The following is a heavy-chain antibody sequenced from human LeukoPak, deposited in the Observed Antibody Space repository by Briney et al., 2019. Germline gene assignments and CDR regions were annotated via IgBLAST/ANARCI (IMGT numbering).Heavy chain of an antibody. CDR3: ARGSESYGYLDYFDY. CDR2: ISAYNGNT. J-gene: IGHJ4*02. D-gene: IGHD5-18*01. Sequence: ASVKVSCKASGYIFTSYGISWVRQAPGQGLEWMGWISAYNGNTNYAQKLQGRVTMTTDTSTSTAYMELRSLRSDDTAVYYCARGSESYGYLDYFDYWGQGTLVTVSS. CDR1: GYIFTSYG. V-gene: IGHV1-18*01.